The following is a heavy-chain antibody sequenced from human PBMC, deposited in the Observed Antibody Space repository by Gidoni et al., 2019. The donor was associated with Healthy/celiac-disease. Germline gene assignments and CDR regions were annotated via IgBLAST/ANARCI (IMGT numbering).Heavy chain of an antibody. J-gene: IGHJ6*03. V-gene: IGHV3-23*01. Sequence: EVQLLESGGGLVQPGGSLRLSCAASGFTFGRYAMSWVRQAPGKGLEWVSAISGSGGSTYYADSVKGRFTISRDNSKNTLYLQMNSLRAEDTAVYYCAKDQKGPGYYYYYMDVWGKGTTVTVSS. CDR1: GFTFGRYA. CDR2: ISGSGGST. CDR3: AKDQKGPGYYYYYMDV.